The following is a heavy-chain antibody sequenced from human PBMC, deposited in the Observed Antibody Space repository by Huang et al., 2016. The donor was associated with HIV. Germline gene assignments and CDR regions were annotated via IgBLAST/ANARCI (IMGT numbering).Heavy chain of an antibody. D-gene: IGHD3-16*01. J-gene: IGHJ5*02. CDR1: GYTFSSNY. Sequence: VQLVQSGAAEKKPGASVKVSCKASGYTFSSNYIHWVRQAPGLGFEWMGIINPGDNSKTCAPKFRGRLTMTRDTSTSTVYMELNSLTPHDTAVYYCARSGGAYTDNWLDHWGQGTLVTVSS. V-gene: IGHV1-46*01. CDR3: ARSGGAYTDNWLDH. CDR2: INPGDNSK.